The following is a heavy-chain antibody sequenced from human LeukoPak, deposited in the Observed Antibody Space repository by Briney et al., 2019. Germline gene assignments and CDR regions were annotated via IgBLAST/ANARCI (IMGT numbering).Heavy chain of an antibody. J-gene: IGHJ3*02. Sequence: GASVKVSCKASGYTFTGYYMHWVRQAPGQGLEWMGWINPNSGGTNYAQKFQGRVTMTRDTSISTAYMELSRLRSDDTAVYYCARGARRAVAGKGAFDIWGQGTMVTVSS. CDR2: INPNSGGT. CDR3: ARGARRAVAGKGAFDI. CDR1: GYTFTGYY. V-gene: IGHV1-2*02. D-gene: IGHD6-19*01.